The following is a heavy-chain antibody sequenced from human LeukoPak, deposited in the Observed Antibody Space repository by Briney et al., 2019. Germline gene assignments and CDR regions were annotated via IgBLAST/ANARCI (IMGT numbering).Heavy chain of an antibody. J-gene: IGHJ4*02. CDR2: ISGSGVST. CDR3: ARDSTAEYYYDSSGYYFIDY. CDR1: GFTFSSYA. Sequence: GGSLRLSCAASGFTFSSYAMSWVRQAPGKGLEWVSAISGSGVSTYYADSVKGRFTISRDNSKNTLDLQMNSLRAEDTAVYYCARDSTAEYYYDSSGYYFIDYWGQGTLVTVSS. D-gene: IGHD3-22*01. V-gene: IGHV3-23*01.